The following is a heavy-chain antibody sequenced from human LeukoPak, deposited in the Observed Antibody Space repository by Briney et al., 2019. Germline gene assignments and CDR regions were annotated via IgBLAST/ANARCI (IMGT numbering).Heavy chain of an antibody. Sequence: PSETLSLTCAVYGGSFSGYYWSWIRQPPGKGLEWIGEINHSGSTNHNPSLKSRVNISVDTSKNQFSLKLSSVTAADTAVYYCARGGGDYGDAKGFDYWGQGTLVTDSS. J-gene: IGHJ4*02. CDR3: ARGGGDYGDAKGFDY. CDR2: INHSGST. D-gene: IGHD4-17*01. CDR1: GGSFSGYY. V-gene: IGHV4-34*01.